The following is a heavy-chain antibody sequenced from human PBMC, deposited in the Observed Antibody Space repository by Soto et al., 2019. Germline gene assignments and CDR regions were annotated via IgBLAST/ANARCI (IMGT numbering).Heavy chain of an antibody. V-gene: IGHV1-2*02. CDR3: ARDRRVLRFLEWSTYGMDV. D-gene: IGHD3-3*01. CDR2: INPNSGGT. Sequence: GASVKVSCKVSGYTFTGYYMHWVRQAPGQGLEWMGWINPNSGGTNYAQKFQGRVTMTRDTSISTAYMELSRLRSDDTAVYYCARDRRVLRFLEWSTYGMDVWGQGTTVTVSS. CDR1: GYTFTGYY. J-gene: IGHJ6*02.